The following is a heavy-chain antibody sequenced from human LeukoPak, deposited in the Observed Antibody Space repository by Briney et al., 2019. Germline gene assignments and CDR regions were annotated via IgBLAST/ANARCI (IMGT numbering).Heavy chain of an antibody. CDR2: ISGSGGST. Sequence: PGGSLRLSCAASGFTFSSYAMSWVRQAPGKGLEWVTAISGSGGSTYYADSVKGRFTISRDNSKNTLYLQMNSLRAEHTAVYYCAKDHVLAPWTPFDYWGQGTLVTVSS. J-gene: IGHJ4*02. CDR3: AKDHVLAPWTPFDY. D-gene: IGHD3-10*02. V-gene: IGHV3-23*01. CDR1: GFTFSSYA.